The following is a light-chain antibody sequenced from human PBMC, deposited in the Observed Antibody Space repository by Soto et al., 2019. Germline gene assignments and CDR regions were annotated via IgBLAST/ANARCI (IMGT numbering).Light chain of an antibody. V-gene: IGKV1-5*03. CDR3: QQYSTEST. J-gene: IGKJ2*01. CDR2: KAS. CDR1: QSVRNW. Sequence: DVEMTQSPSTLPTSIGDRVTINCRASQSVRNWLSWYQQKPGNAPKLLIYKASSPASGVASSISGSGSGTDFPLTINRLQSDDSATYFRQQYSTESTFGQGTKLEIK.